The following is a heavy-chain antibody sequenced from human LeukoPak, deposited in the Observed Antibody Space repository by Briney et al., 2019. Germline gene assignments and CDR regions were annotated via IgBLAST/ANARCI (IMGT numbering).Heavy chain of an antibody. J-gene: IGHJ4*02. CDR2: ISGSGGST. CDR3: AKDREIVGALYYFDY. Sequence: GGPLRLSCAASGFTFSSYAMSWVRQAPGKGLEWVSAISGSGGSTYYADSVKDRFTISRDNSRNTLYLQMNSLRAEDTAVYYCAKDREIVGALYYFDYWGQGTLVTVSS. D-gene: IGHD1-26*01. V-gene: IGHV3-23*01. CDR1: GFTFSSYA.